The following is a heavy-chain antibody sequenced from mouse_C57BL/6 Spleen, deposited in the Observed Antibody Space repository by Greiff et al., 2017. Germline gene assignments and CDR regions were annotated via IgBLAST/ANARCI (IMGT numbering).Heavy chain of an antibody. CDR1: GYTFTSYW. CDR2: IDPNSGGT. CDR3: ARADYCGSSLFAY. Sequence: VQLQQPGAELVKPGASVTLSCKASGYTFTSYWMHWVKQRPGRGLEWIGRIDPNSGGTTYNEKFKSKATLTVDKPSSTAYMQLSSRTSEDSAVYYCARADYCGSSLFAYWGQGTLVTVSA. V-gene: IGHV1-72*01. D-gene: IGHD1-1*01. J-gene: IGHJ3*01.